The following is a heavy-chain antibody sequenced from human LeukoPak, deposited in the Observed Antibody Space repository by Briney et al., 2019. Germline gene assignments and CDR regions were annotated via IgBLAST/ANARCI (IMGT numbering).Heavy chain of an antibody. V-gene: IGHV1-8*01. Sequence: ASVKVSCKASGYTSTSYDINWVRQATGQGLEWMGWMNPNSGNTGYAQKFQGRVTMTRNTSISTAYMELSSLRSDDTAVYYCARDAFRHYYDSGGYGYYYYSYMDVWGKGTTVTISS. D-gene: IGHD3-22*01. CDR1: GYTSTSYD. J-gene: IGHJ6*03. CDR2: MNPNSGNT. CDR3: ARDAFRHYYDSGGYGYYYYSYMDV.